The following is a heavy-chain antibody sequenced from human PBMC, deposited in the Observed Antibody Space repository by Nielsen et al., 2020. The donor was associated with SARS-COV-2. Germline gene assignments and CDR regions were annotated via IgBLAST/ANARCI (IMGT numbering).Heavy chain of an antibody. D-gene: IGHD2-2*01. CDR3: ARDDCSSTSCYGYYYGMDV. Sequence: WIRQPPGKGLEWVSGINWNGGSTGYADSVKGRFTISRDNAKNSLYLQMNSLRAEDTAVYYCARDDCSSTSCYGYYYGMDVWGQGTTVTVSS. J-gene: IGHJ6*02. V-gene: IGHV3-20*03. CDR2: INWNGGST.